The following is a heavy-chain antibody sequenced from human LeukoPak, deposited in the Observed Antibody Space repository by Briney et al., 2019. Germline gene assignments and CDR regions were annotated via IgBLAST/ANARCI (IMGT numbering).Heavy chain of an antibody. D-gene: IGHD2-15*01. Sequence: GASVKVSCKASGYTFTSYYMHWVRQAPGQGLEWMGIINPSGGSTSYAQKFQGRVTMTRDTSTSTVYMELSSLRSEDTAVYYCARDGRYCSGGSCYSGLRRYYYGMDVWGQGTTVTVSS. CDR3: ARDGRYCSGGSCYSGLRRYYYGMDV. V-gene: IGHV1-46*01. J-gene: IGHJ6*02. CDR1: GYTFTSYY. CDR2: INPSGGST.